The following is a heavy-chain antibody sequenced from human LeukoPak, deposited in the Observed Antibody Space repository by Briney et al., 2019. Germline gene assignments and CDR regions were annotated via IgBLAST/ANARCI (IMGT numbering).Heavy chain of an antibody. D-gene: IGHD3-10*01. Sequence: SETLSLTCAVYGGSFSGYYWSWIRQPPGKGLEWIGEINHSGSTNYNPSLKSRVTISVDTSKNQFSLKLSSVTAADTAVYYCARSPIGELLGYNWFDPWGQGTLVTVSS. CDR3: ARSPIGELLGYNWFDP. V-gene: IGHV4-34*01. CDR2: INHSGST. CDR1: GGSFSGYY. J-gene: IGHJ5*02.